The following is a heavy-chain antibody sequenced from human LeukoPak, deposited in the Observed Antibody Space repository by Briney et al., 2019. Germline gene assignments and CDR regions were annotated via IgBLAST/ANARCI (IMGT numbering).Heavy chain of an antibody. CDR2: IIPIFGTA. Sequence: SVKVSCKASGGTFSSYAISWVRQAPGQGLEWMGGIIPIFGTANYAQKFQGRVTITADESTSTAYMELSSLRSEDTAVYYCARDLPTPEAANLGGPFYYYYGMDVWGQGTTVTVSS. V-gene: IGHV1-69*13. CDR3: ARDLPTPEAANLGGPFYYYYGMDV. CDR1: GGTFSSYA. D-gene: IGHD2-15*01. J-gene: IGHJ6*02.